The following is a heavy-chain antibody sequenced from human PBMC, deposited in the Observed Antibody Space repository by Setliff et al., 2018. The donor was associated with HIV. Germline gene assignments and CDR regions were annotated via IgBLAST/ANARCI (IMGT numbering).Heavy chain of an antibody. V-gene: IGHV5-51*01. Sequence: PGESLKISCKGSGYSFSSYWIGWVRQKPGKGLEWMGIIHPGDSNIKYSPSFRGQVTISTDKSISIAYLQWSSLKASDTAMYYCASSITVAAGRSFYYYAMDAWGQGTTVTVSS. CDR3: ASSITVAAGRSFYYYAMDA. D-gene: IGHD1-20*01. CDR2: IHPGDSNI. CDR1: GYSFSSYW. J-gene: IGHJ6*02.